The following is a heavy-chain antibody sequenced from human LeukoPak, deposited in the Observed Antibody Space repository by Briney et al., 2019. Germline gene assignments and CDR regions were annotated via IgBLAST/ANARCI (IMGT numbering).Heavy chain of an antibody. CDR2: ISGSGGST. CDR1: GFTFSSYA. D-gene: IGHD3-3*01. V-gene: IGHV3-23*01. J-gene: IGHJ6*02. Sequence: GGSLRLSCAASGFTFSSYAMSWVRQAPGKGLEWVSAISGSGGSTYYADSVKGRFTISRDNSKNTLYLQMNSLRAEDTAVYYCASRDFWSGYSYYYGMDVWGQGATVTVSS. CDR3: ASRDFWSGYSYYYGMDV.